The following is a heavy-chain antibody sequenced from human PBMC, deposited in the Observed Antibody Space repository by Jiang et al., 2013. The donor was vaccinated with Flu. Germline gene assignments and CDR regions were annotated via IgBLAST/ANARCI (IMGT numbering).Heavy chain of an antibody. V-gene: IGHV5-51*01. CDR1: GYTFTTYW. Sequence: GAEVKKPGESLKISCKGSGYTFTTYWVAWVRQMPGKGLEWMGVIYPAGSPAKYSPSFQGQVTISADKSVNTAYLQFHSLKASDTAMYYCARQKNHDSSFIDNWGQGTPVTVSS. CDR3: ARQKNHDSSFIDN. CDR2: IYPAGSPA. D-gene: IGHD1-14*01. J-gene: IGHJ4*02.